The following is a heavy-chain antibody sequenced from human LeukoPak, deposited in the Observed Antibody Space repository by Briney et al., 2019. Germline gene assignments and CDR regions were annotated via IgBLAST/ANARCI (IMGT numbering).Heavy chain of an antibody. Sequence: SETLSLTCTVSGGSISSGDNYWSWIRQHPGKGLEWIGYISYSGSTYHNPSLKGRVTMAVDTSKNQFSLRLSSVTAADTAVYYCARVRTINWFDPWGQGTLVTVSS. CDR2: ISYSGST. D-gene: IGHD4/OR15-4a*01. J-gene: IGHJ5*02. CDR1: GGSISSGDNY. V-gene: IGHV4-30-4*01. CDR3: ARVRTINWFDP.